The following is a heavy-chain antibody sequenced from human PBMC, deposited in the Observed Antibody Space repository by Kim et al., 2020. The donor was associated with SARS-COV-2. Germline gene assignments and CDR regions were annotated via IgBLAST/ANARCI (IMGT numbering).Heavy chain of an antibody. CDR1: GGSFSGYY. Sequence: SETLSLTCAVYGGSFSGYYWSWIRQPPGKGLEWIGEINHSGSTNYNPSLKSRVTISVDTSKNQFSLKLSSVTAADTAVYYCARVGIAGQWLDDFWGQGTLVTVSS. CDR2: INHSGST. D-gene: IGHD6-19*01. V-gene: IGHV4-34*01. CDR3: ARVGIAGQWLDDF. J-gene: IGHJ4*02.